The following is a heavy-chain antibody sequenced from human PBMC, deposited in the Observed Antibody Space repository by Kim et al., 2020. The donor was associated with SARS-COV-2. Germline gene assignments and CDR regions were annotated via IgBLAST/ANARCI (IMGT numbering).Heavy chain of an antibody. J-gene: IGHJ6*02. D-gene: IGHD6-13*01. V-gene: IGHV3-11*03. CDR3: ARSSGYSSSWYGRETYYYYGMDV. Sequence: GGSLRLSCAASGFTFSDYYMSWIRQAPGKGLEWVSYISSSSSYTNYADSVKGRFTISRDNAKNSLYLQMNSLRAEDTAVYYCARSSGYSSSWYGRETYYYYGMDVWGQGTTVTVSS. CDR1: GFTFSDYY. CDR2: ISSSSSYT.